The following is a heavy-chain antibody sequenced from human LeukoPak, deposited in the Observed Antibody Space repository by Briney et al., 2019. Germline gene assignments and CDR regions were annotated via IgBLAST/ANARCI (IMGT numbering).Heavy chain of an antibody. CDR3: ATLLGFDY. CDR1: GYTFTGYY. CDR2: TNPNSGGT. J-gene: IGHJ4*02. V-gene: IGHV1-2*02. D-gene: IGHD7-27*01. Sequence: ASVKVSCKASGYTFTGYYMHWVRQAPGQGLEWMGWTNPNSGGTKYAQKFQGRVTITRDTSISTAYMELSRLRSDDTAVYYCATLLGFDYWGQGSLVTVSS.